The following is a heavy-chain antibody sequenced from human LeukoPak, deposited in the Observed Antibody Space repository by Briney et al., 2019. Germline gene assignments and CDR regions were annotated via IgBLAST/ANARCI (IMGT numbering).Heavy chain of an antibody. Sequence: ASVKVSCKASGYTFTSYDINWVRQATGQGLEWMGWMNPNSGNTGYAQKFQGRVTMTRNTSISTAHMELSSLRSEDTAVYYCARDGEAAVPFDYWGQGTLVTVSS. D-gene: IGHD6-13*01. CDR1: GYTFTSYD. J-gene: IGHJ4*02. CDR3: ARDGEAAVPFDY. V-gene: IGHV1-8*01. CDR2: MNPNSGNT.